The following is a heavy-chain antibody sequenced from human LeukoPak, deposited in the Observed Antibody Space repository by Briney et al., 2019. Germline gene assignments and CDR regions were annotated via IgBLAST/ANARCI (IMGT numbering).Heavy chain of an antibody. D-gene: IGHD6-19*01. CDR1: GFTFSSYG. CDR3: AKARDSSGWYSTLGY. J-gene: IGHJ4*02. CDR2: IRYDGSNK. V-gene: IGHV3-30*02. Sequence: GGSLRLSCAASGFTFSSYGMHWVRQAPGKGLEWVPIIRYDGSNKYYADSVKGRFTISRDNSKNTLYLQMNSLRAEDTAVYYCAKARDSSGWYSTLGYWGQGTLVTVSS.